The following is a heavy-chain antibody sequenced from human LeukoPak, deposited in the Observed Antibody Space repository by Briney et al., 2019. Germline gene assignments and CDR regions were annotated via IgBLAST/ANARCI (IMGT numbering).Heavy chain of an antibody. CDR1: GGSFSGYY. D-gene: IGHD3-22*01. Sequence: PSETLSLTCAVYGGSFSGYYWSWIRQPPGKGLEWIGEINHSGSTNYNPSLKSRVTISVDTSKNQFSLKLSSVTAADTAVYYCARVEGTYYYDSSGYFPIVYFDYWGQGTLVTVSS. CDR3: ARVEGTYYYDSSGYFPIVYFDY. CDR2: INHSGST. J-gene: IGHJ4*02. V-gene: IGHV4-34*01.